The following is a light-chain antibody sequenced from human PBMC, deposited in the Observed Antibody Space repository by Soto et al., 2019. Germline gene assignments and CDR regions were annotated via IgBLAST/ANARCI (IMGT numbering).Light chain of an antibody. CDR1: QSVSSN. CDR3: QQYNNGPPWT. V-gene: IGKV3-15*01. J-gene: IGKJ1*01. Sequence: EIVMTQSPATLSVSPGERATLSCRASQSVSSNLTWYQQKPGQAPRLLIYGASTRATGIPARFSGSGSGTEFTLTISSLQSEDFAVYHCQQYNNGPPWTFGQGTRVEVK. CDR2: GAS.